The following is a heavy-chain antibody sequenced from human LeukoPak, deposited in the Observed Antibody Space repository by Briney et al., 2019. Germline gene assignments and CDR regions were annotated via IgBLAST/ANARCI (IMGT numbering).Heavy chain of an antibody. Sequence: PSETLSLTCTVSGGSISSYYWSWIRQPPGKGLEWIGSIYHSGSTYYNPSLKSRVTISVDTSKNQFSLKLSSVTAADTAVYYCARHLKGHDAFDIWGQGTMVTVSS. CDR2: IYHSGST. CDR3: ARHLKGHDAFDI. J-gene: IGHJ3*02. CDR1: GGSISSYY. V-gene: IGHV4-59*08.